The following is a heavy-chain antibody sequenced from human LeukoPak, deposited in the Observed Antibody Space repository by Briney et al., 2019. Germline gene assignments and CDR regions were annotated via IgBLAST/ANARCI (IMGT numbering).Heavy chain of an antibody. CDR2: ISSSSSYI. Sequence: GGSLRLSCAASGFTFSSYSMNWVRQAPGKGLEWVSSISSSSSYIYYADSVKGRFTISRDNAKNSLYLQMNSLRAEDTAVYYCARAYYDSSGYYGAFDIWGQGTMVTVSS. D-gene: IGHD3-22*01. J-gene: IGHJ3*02. CDR1: GFTFSSYS. V-gene: IGHV3-21*01. CDR3: ARAYYDSSGYYGAFDI.